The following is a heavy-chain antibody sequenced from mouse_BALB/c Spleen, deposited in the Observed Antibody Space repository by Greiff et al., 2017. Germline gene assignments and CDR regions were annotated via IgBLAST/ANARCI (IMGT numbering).Heavy chain of an antibody. CDR2: ISYDGSN. CDR3: ARDDSYWYFDV. D-gene: IGHD3-2*01. Sequence: DVKLVESGPGLVKPSQSLSLTCSVTGYSITSGYYWNWIRQFPGNKLEWMGYISYDGSNNYNPSLKNRISITRDTSKNQFFLKLNSVTTEDTATYYCARDDSYWYFDVWGAGTTVTVSS. V-gene: IGHV3-6*02. CDR1: GYSITSGYY. J-gene: IGHJ1*01.